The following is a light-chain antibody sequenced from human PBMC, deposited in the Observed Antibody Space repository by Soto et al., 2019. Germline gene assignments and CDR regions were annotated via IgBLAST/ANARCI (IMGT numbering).Light chain of an antibody. V-gene: IGKV3-11*01. Sequence: EIVLTQSPATLSLSPGERATLSCRASQSVSSYLAWYQQKPGQAPRLLIYDASNRATGIPARFSGSGSGTDCTLTISSLEPEDFAVYYCQQRSNRITFGQGTRLEIK. CDR3: QQRSNRIT. CDR2: DAS. CDR1: QSVSSY. J-gene: IGKJ5*01.